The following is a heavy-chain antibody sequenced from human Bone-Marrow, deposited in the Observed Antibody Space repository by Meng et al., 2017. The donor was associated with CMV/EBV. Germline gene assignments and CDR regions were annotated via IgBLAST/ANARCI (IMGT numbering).Heavy chain of an antibody. Sequence: ASVKVSCKASGYTFTSYGISWVRQAPGQGLEWMGWISAYNGNTNYAQKLQGRVTMTTDTSTSTAYMELRSLRSDDTAVYYCARDAGGHCSSTSCYPLYGMDVWGQGTTVTVSS. CDR3: ARDAGGHCSSTSCYPLYGMDV. CDR1: GYTFTSYG. CDR2: ISAYNGNT. J-gene: IGHJ6*02. D-gene: IGHD2-2*01. V-gene: IGHV1-18*01.